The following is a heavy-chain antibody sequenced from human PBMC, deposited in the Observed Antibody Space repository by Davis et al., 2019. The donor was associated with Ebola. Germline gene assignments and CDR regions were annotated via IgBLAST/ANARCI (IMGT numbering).Heavy chain of an antibody. CDR3: ARVFKSREWGYYDSSGGRDAFDI. V-gene: IGHV1-46*01. Sequence: AASVKVSCKASGYTFTSYYMHWVRQAPGQGLEWMGIINPSGGSTSYAQKFQGRVTMTRDTSTSTVYMELSSLRSEDTAVYYCARVFKSREWGYYDSSGGRDAFDIWGQGTMVTVSS. CDR1: GYTFTSYY. D-gene: IGHD3-22*01. J-gene: IGHJ3*02. CDR2: INPSGGST.